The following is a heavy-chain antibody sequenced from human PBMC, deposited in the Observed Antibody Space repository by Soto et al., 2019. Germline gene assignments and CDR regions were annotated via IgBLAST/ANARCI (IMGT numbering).Heavy chain of an antibody. CDR1: GFTFSSYS. CDR3: ARDAPTSSGSGWYLAMWSSGYLGDYYYYCMDV. CDR2: IISSSSYI. V-gene: IGHV3-21*01. D-gene: IGHD6-19*01. Sequence: EVQLVESGGGLVKPGGSLRLSCAASGFTFSSYSMNWVRQAPGKGLEWVSSIISSSSYIYYADSVKGRFTISRDNAKIALYLQVNSLRAVDTAVYYCARDAPTSSGSGWYLAMWSSGYLGDYYYYCMDVWGQGTTVTVS. J-gene: IGHJ6*02.